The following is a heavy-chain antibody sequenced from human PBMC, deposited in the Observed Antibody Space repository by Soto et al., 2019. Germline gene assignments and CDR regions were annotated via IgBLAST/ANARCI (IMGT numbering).Heavy chain of an antibody. CDR1: GFTFNDYA. J-gene: IGHJ4*02. D-gene: IGHD3-16*01. CDR2: ISSSGFAT. V-gene: IGHV3-23*01. CDR3: AKFLYQLQPLEF. Sequence: VQLLESGGGLVQPGGSLRLSCAASGFTFNDYAMSWVRQAPGKGLEWVAHISSSGFATNYADSVKGRITISRDNPKNTLYLQINSLRAEDTAVYYCAKFLYQLQPLEFRGQGTLVTVSS.